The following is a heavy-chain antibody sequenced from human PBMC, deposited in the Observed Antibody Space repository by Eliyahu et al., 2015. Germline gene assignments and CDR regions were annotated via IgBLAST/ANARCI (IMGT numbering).Heavy chain of an antibody. Sequence: QLQLQESGPGLVKPSETLSXTCTXSGGSIRSXSYYXXWIRQPPGXGLEWVGGIYYRGRSYYNPSLKSRVTISVDTSKNQFSLKLSSVTAADTAVYYCATSQAPEELRFLEWLHYYYYYYYGMDVWGQGTTVTVSS. J-gene: IGHJ6*02. CDR2: IYYRGRS. CDR3: ATSQAPEELRFLEWLHYYYYYYYGMDV. CDR1: GGSIRSXSYY. D-gene: IGHD3-3*01. V-gene: IGHV4-39*01.